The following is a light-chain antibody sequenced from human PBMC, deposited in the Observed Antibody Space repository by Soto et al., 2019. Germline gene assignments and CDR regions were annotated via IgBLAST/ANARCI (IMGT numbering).Light chain of an antibody. J-gene: IGKJ1*01. Sequence: DVVMTQSPLSLPVTLGQPASISCRSSQSLVYSDGNTYLHWFQQRPGQSPRRLIYKVSNRDSGVPDRFSGSGSGRDFTLKISRVEAEDVGVYYCIQGTHWPRTFGQGTKVELK. V-gene: IGKV2-30*01. CDR3: IQGTHWPRT. CDR1: QSLVYSDGNTY. CDR2: KVS.